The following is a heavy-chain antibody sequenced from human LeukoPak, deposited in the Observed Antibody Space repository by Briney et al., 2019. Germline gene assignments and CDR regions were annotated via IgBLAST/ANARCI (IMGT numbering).Heavy chain of an antibody. CDR1: GGTFTSYA. CDR2: IIPIFGTA. D-gene: IGHD5-18*01. CDR3: AREENTAMVLRP. V-gene: IGHV1-69*01. J-gene: IGHJ5*02. Sequence: VKVSCKASGGTFTSYAISWVRQAPGQGLEWMGGIIPIFGTANYAQKFQGRVTITADESTSTAYMELSSLRSEDTAVYYCAREENTAMVLRPWGQGTLVTVSS.